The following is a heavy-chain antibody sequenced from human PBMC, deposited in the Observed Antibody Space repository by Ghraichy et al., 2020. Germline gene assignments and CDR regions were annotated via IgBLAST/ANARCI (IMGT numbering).Heavy chain of an antibody. D-gene: IGHD4-17*01. CDR1: GGTFSSYA. Sequence: SVKVSCKASGGTFSSYAISWVRQAPGQGLEWMGGIIPIFGTANYAQKFQGRVTITADESTSTAYMELSSLRSEDTAVYYCASTTYGDFRMDVWGQGTTVTVSS. J-gene: IGHJ6*02. CDR3: ASTTYGDFRMDV. V-gene: IGHV1-69*13. CDR2: IIPIFGTA.